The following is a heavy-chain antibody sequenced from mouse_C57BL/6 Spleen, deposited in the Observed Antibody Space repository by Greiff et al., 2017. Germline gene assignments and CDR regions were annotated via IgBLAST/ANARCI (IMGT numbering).Heavy chain of an antibody. CDR2: ISDGGSYT. CDR3: ARGIYYGYDVAFDV. J-gene: IGHJ1*03. D-gene: IGHD2-2*01. CDR1: GFTFSSYA. V-gene: IGHV5-4*01. Sequence: DVQLVESGGGLVKPGGSLKLSCAASGFTFSSYAMSWVRQTPEKRLEWVATISDGGSYTYYPDNVKGRFTISRDNAKNNLYLQMSHLKSEDTAMYYCARGIYYGYDVAFDVWGTGTTVTVSS.